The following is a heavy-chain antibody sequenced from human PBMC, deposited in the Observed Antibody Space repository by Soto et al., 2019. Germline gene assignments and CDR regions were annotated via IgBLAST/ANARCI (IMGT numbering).Heavy chain of an antibody. CDR2: MNPSSGNT. Sequence: ASVKVSCKASGYTFTSYDINWVRQATGQGLEWMGWMNPSSGNTGYAQKFQGRVTMTRNTSISTAYMELSSLGSEDTAVYYCARGALYGDDGDYYYGMDVWGQGTTVTVSS. CDR3: ARGALYGDDGDYYYGMDV. D-gene: IGHD4-17*01. V-gene: IGHV1-8*01. CDR1: GYTFTSYD. J-gene: IGHJ6*02.